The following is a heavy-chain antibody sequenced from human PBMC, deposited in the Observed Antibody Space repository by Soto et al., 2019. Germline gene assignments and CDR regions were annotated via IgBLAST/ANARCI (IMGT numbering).Heavy chain of an antibody. Sequence: QALLEQSGAEMKKPGASLTVSCKASAGTFNSYAISWVRQAPGQGLEWMGGIIPIFGITNYAQKFQDRLTLTADKVTDTAYMELISLTSDDTAVYYCARDRVVLCAGTCTLNAFDLWGRGTSVTVSS. CDR3: ARDRVVLCAGTCTLNAFDL. CDR1: AGTFNSYA. CDR2: IIPIFGIT. J-gene: IGHJ3*01. D-gene: IGHD3-3*01. V-gene: IGHV1-69*17.